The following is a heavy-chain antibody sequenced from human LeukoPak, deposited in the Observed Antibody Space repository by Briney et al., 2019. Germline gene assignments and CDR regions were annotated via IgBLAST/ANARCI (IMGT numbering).Heavy chain of an antibody. J-gene: IGHJ4*02. Sequence: ASVKVSCKASGGTFSSYAISWVRQAPGQGLEWMGGIIPIFGTANYAQKFQGRVTITTDESTSTAYMELSSLRSEDTAVYYCARICSGCSCYNDYRGQGTLVTVSS. V-gene: IGHV1-69*05. CDR1: GGTFSSYA. CDR2: IIPIFGTA. D-gene: IGHD2-15*01. CDR3: ARICSGCSCYNDY.